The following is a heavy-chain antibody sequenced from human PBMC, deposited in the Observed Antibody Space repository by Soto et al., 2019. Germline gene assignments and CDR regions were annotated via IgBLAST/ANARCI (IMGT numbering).Heavy chain of an antibody. J-gene: IGHJ4*02. V-gene: IGHV4-34*01. D-gene: IGHD1-20*01. Sequence: SETLSLTCAVYGGSFSGYYWSWIRQPPGKGLEWIGEINHSGSTNYNPSLKSRVTISVDTSKNQFSLKLSSVTAADTAVYYCARGPISRPAHFAYWGQGTLVTVSS. CDR3: ARGPISRPAHFAY. CDR1: GGSFSGYY. CDR2: INHSGST.